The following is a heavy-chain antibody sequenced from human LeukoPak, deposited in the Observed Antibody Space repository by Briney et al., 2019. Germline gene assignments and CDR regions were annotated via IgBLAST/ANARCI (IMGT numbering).Heavy chain of an antibody. CDR3: ATDRATQYFDY. J-gene: IGHJ4*02. CDR1: GFTFDDYA. CDR2: ISWNSGSI. Sequence: GGSLRLSCAASGFTFDDYAMHWVRQAPGKGLEWVSGISWNSGSIGYADSVKGRFTISRDNAKNSLYLQMNSLRAEDTALYYCATDRATQYFDYWGQGTLVSVPS. V-gene: IGHV3-9*01. D-gene: IGHD2-15*01.